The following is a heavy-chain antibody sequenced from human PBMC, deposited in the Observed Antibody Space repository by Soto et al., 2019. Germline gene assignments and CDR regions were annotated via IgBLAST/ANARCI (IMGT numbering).Heavy chain of an antibody. CDR2: IKSKSAGETT. J-gene: IGHJ4*02. CDR3: STGSPFSGSVFDY. CDR1: GFNFRTTW. Sequence: EVQLVESGGGLVKPGGSLRLSCAASGFNFRTTWMAWVRQAPGKGLEWVGRIKSKSAGETTDYADPVKGRFTNSRDDSKDTLYLHMDSLETGDTAVYYCSTGSPFSGSVFDYWGQGTLVTVSS. V-gene: IGHV3-15*05. D-gene: IGHD1-26*01.